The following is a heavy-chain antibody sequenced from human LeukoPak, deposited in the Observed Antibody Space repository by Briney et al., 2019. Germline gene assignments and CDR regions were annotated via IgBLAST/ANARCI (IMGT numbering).Heavy chain of an antibody. CDR1: GYNFTSYD. V-gene: IGHV1-8*01. D-gene: IGHD3-10*01. CDR3: ARGQSRRFGELFGY. CDR2: TNPNSGNT. Sequence: GASVKVSCKASGYNFTSYDINWVRQATGQGLEWMGWTNPNSGNTGHAQKFQGRVTMTRNTSISTAYMELSSLRSEDTAVYFCARGQSRRFGELFGYWGQGTLVTVSS. J-gene: IGHJ4*02.